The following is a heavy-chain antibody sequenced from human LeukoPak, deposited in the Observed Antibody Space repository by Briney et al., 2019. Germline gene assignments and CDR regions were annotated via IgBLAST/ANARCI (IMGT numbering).Heavy chain of an antibody. J-gene: IGHJ4*02. Sequence: GGSLRLSCAASGFTLSSYSMNWVRQAPGKGLEWVSYISSSSSTIYYVDSVKGRFTISRDNAKNSLYLQMNSLRAEDTAVYYCAKERLVGYSSSWYGSYFDYWGQGTLVTVSS. D-gene: IGHD6-13*01. CDR2: ISSSSSTI. V-gene: IGHV3-48*01. CDR3: AKERLVGYSSSWYGSYFDY. CDR1: GFTLSSYS.